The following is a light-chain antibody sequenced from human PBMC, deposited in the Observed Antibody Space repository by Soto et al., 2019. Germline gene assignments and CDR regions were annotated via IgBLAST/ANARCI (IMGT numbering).Light chain of an antibody. Sequence: ETVMTQFPATLSVSPGERATLSCRASQSVSSSLAWYQQKPGQPPSILMYGASARATGVPVRISGRGSGTEFTLTISSLQSEDFGVYYCQQYNDWPRTFGQGTKVEIK. CDR1: QSVSSS. V-gene: IGKV3-15*01. J-gene: IGKJ1*01. CDR3: QQYNDWPRT. CDR2: GAS.